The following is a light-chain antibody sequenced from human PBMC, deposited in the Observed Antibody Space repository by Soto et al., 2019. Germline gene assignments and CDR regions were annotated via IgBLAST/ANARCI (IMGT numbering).Light chain of an antibody. J-gene: IGLJ1*01. CDR2: NSY. CDR3: AAWDASLNGYV. V-gene: IGLV1-44*01. CDR1: SSNIGSKT. Sequence: HSVLTQPPSASGIAGRGVTISCSGSSSNIGSKTVNWYQQLPGTVPKLLIYNSYQRPSGVPDRFSGSKSGTSASLAISGLQSEDEADYYCAAWDASLNGYVFGAGTKVTVL.